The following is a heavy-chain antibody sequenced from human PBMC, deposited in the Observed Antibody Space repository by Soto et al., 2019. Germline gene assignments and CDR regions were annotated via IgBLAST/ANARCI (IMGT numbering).Heavy chain of an antibody. CDR3: ARDLIAAAVPAYYYYYYMDV. V-gene: IGHV6-1*01. D-gene: IGHD6-13*01. CDR2: TYYRSKWYN. CDR1: GDSVSSNSAA. Sequence: SQTLSLTCAISGDSVSSNSAAWNWIRQSPSRGLEWLGRTYYRSKWYNDYAVSVKSRITINPDTSKNQFSLQLNSVTPEDTAVYYCARDLIAAAVPAYYYYYYMDVWGKGTTVTVSS. J-gene: IGHJ6*03.